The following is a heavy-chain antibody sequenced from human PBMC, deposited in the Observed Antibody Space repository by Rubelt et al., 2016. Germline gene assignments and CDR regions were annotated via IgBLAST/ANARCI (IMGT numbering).Heavy chain of an antibody. CDR2: INHSGST. J-gene: IGHJ6*03. V-gene: IGHV4-34*01. CDR3: ARRSMVYGGGGVDYYYYMDV. D-gene: IGHD3-10*01. Sequence: IRQPPGKGLEWIGEINHSGSTNYNPSLKSRVTISVDTSKNQFSLKLSSVTAADTAVYYCARRSMVYGGGGVDYYYYMDVWGKGTTVTVSS.